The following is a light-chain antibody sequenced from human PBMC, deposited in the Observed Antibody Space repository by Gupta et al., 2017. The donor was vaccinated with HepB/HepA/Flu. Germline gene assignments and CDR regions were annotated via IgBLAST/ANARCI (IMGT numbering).Light chain of an antibody. CDR3: QQTDSMSIS. Sequence: DIQMTQSPSSLSASVGDRVTISCRASQSISSYLNWYQQKPGRAPNLLIYAASTVQSGVPSRFSGSGSGTDFTLTITRRQPEDFATYYCQQTDSMSISFGQGTRVEIK. CDR1: QSISSY. V-gene: IGKV1-39*01. J-gene: IGKJ5*01. CDR2: AAS.